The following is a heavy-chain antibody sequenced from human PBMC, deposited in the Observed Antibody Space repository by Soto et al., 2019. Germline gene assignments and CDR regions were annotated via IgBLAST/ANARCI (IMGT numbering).Heavy chain of an antibody. J-gene: IGHJ6*03. D-gene: IGHD7-27*01. V-gene: IGHV3-48*01. CDR1: GFIFSDGA. Sequence: EVQLVESGGGLVQPGGPLRLSCATPGFIFSDGAMNWVPQPPGKGLGWVSYISSSSSVIDYPDSLKARFTVSRDNARNSLYLQMNSLRAEDTAVYYCARDLSWGSNWYYYMDVWGKGTTVTVSS. CDR3: ARDLSWGSNWYYYMDV. CDR2: ISSSSSVI.